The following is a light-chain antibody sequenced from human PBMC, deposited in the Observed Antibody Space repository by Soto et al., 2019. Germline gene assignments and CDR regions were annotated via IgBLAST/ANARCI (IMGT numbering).Light chain of an antibody. CDR3: SSYTTSNTLL. CDR2: DVS. V-gene: IGLV2-14*01. J-gene: IGLJ2*01. CDR1: SGDIGAYNY. Sequence: QSALTQPASVSGSPGQSITISCTGTSGDIGAYNYVSWYQQHPGKAPKLMIYDVSDRPSGVSNRFSGSKSGNTASLTISGLRAEDAADYYCSSYTTSNTLLFGGGTQLTVL.